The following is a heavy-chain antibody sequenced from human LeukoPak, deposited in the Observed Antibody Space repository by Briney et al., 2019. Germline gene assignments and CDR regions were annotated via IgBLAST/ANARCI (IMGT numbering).Heavy chain of an antibody. D-gene: IGHD3-10*01. CDR2: INHSGST. CDR3: AKSNGYGLVDI. CDR1: GGSFSGYY. V-gene: IGHV4-34*01. J-gene: IGHJ3*02. Sequence: SETLSLTCAVYGGSFSGYYWSWIRQPPGKGLEWIGEINHSGSTNHNPSLKSRVTISVDTSKNQFSLKLSSVTAADTAVYYCAKSNGYGLVDIWGQGTMVTVSS.